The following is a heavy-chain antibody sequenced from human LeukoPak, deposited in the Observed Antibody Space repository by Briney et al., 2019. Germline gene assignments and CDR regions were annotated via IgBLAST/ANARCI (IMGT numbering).Heavy chain of an antibody. CDR3: ARDVEQWLVRVYYFDY. V-gene: IGHV3-48*02. J-gene: IGHJ4*02. D-gene: IGHD6-19*01. CDR1: GFTLSSYS. CDR2: ISSGSTTI. Sequence: GGSLRLSCATSGFTLSSYSMNWLRQAPGKGLEWISYISSGSTTIYYADSVKGRFTISRDNAKNSLYLQMNSLRDEDTAVYYCARDVEQWLVRVYYFDYWGQGTLVTVSS.